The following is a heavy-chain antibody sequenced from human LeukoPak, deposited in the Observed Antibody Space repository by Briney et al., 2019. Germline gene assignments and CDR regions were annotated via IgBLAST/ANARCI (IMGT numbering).Heavy chain of an antibody. D-gene: IGHD3-22*01. J-gene: IGHJ4*02. CDR2: INGDGGST. V-gene: IGHV3-23*01. Sequence: GGSLRLSCAASGITFRSYAMSWVRQARGKGLEWVPAINGDGGSTYYADSVKGRFTISRDNSNNTLFLQMNSLRAEDTAVYYCARDVTYYYGGSGGGFDYWGQGTLVTVSS. CDR1: GITFRSYA. CDR3: ARDVTYYYGGSGGGFDY.